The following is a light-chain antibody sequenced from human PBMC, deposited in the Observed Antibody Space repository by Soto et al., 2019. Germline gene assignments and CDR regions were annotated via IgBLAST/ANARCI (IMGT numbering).Light chain of an antibody. J-gene: IGLJ1*01. CDR1: SSDVSGYGY. V-gene: IGLV2-14*01. CDR3: SSYSISTAYL. CDR2: EVS. Sequence: QSALTQPASVSGSPGQSITISCTGTSSDVSGYGYVSWYQLHPGKAPKLMVFEVSNRPSGVSYRFSGSKSGNTASLTISGLQAEDEADYFCSSYSISTAYLFGTGTKVTVL.